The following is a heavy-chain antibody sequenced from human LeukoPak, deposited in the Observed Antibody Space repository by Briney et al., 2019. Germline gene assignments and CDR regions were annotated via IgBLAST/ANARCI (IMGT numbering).Heavy chain of an antibody. Sequence: PGGSLRLSCAASGFTFSSYGMHWVRQAPGKGLEWVAVIWYDGSNKYYADSVKGRFTISRDNSKNTLYLQMNSLRAEDTAVYYCAKDSYYGSGSYYFDYWGQGTLVTVSS. V-gene: IGHV3-33*06. D-gene: IGHD3-10*01. CDR3: AKDSYYGSGSYYFDY. CDR2: IWYDGSNK. CDR1: GFTFSSYG. J-gene: IGHJ4*02.